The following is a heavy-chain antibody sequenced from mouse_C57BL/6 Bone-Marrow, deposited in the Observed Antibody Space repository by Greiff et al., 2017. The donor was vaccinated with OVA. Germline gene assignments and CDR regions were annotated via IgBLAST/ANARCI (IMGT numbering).Heavy chain of an antibody. CDR3: ARSGCSWFAD. Sequence: VQLVESGAELAKPGASVKLSCKASGYTFTSFWMHWVKQRSGQGLEWSGDINPSSGYTKYNQKFKDKATLTADKSSSKAYVQLSSLTYEDSAVDYYARSGCSWFADWGQGTLVTVSA. CDR1: GYTFTSFW. V-gene: IGHV1-7*01. J-gene: IGHJ3*01. CDR2: INPSSGYT.